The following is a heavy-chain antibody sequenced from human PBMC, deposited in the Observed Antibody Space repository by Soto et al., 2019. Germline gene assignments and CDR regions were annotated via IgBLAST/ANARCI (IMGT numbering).Heavy chain of an antibody. J-gene: IGHJ6*02. Sequence: QLQLQESGPGLVKPSETLSLTCTVSGGSISSSSYYWGWIRQPPGKGLEWIGSIYYSGSTYYNPSLKSRVTISVYTSKNQFSLKLSSVTDADTAVYYCASGSGNYVVSYYYGMDVWGQGTTVTVSS. CDR2: IYYSGST. V-gene: IGHV4-39*01. CDR1: GGSISSSSYY. D-gene: IGHD4-4*01. CDR3: ASGSGNYVVSYYYGMDV.